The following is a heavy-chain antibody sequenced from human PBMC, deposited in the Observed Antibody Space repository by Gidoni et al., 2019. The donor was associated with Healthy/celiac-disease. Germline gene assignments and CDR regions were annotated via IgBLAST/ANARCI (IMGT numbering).Heavy chain of an antibody. J-gene: IGHJ4*02. V-gene: IGHV3-23*01. Sequence: EVQLLESVGGLVQPGGSLRLSCAASVFTFSSYAMSWVRQAPGKGLEWVSVISGSGGSTYYADAVKGRFTISRDNSKNTLYLQMNSLRAEDTAVYYCARDLVGATSRAKDYWGQGTLVTVSS. CDR3: ARDLVGATSRAKDY. CDR2: ISGSGGST. D-gene: IGHD1-26*01. CDR1: VFTFSSYA.